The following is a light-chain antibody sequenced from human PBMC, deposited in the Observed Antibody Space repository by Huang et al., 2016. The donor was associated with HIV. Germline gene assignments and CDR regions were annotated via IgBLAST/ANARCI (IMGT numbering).Light chain of an antibody. CDR3: QSYYSAPSI. V-gene: IGKV1-27*01. Sequence: DIQMTQSPSSLSVGVGDRVTITCRASHAISNYLAWYQQKPGKVPKLLIYAASTLQSGVPSRFSGRSSGTDFTLTISSLQPEDFATYYCQSYYSAPSIFGPGTKVDIK. J-gene: IGKJ3*01. CDR2: AAS. CDR1: HAISNY.